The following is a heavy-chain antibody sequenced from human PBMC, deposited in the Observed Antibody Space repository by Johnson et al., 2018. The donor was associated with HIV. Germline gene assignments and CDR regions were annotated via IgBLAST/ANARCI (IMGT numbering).Heavy chain of an antibody. D-gene: IGHD3-22*01. CDR2: IYSGGTT. V-gene: IGHV3-66*02. Sequence: EVQLVESGGGLVQPGGSLRLSCAASGFTVSSNYMNWVRQAPGKGLEWVSVIYSGGTTYYADSVKGRFTISRDNSKNTLYLQMNSLRAEDTAVYYCARDAGGGRIVVDYDAFDIWGQGTMVTVSS. CDR3: ARDAGGGRIVVDYDAFDI. J-gene: IGHJ3*02. CDR1: GFTVSSNY.